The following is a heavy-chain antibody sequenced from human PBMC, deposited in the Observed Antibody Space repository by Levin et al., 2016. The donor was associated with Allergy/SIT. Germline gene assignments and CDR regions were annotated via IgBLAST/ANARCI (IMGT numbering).Heavy chain of an antibody. CDR1: GGSFSGYY. Sequence: SETLSLTCAVYGGSFSGYYWSWIRQPPGKGLEWIGEINHSGSTNYNPSLKSRVTISVDTSKNQFSLKLSSVTAADTAVYYCAPTFREVVTAGFDYWGQGTLVTVSS. D-gene: IGHD3-22*01. V-gene: IGHV4-34*01. CDR3: APTFREVVTAGFDY. J-gene: IGHJ4*02. CDR2: INHSGST.